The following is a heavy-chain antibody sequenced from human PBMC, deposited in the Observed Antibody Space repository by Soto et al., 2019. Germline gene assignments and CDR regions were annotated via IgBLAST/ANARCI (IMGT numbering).Heavy chain of an antibody. J-gene: IGHJ2*01. CDR1: GGSISSSSYY. CDR2: IYYSGST. V-gene: IGHV4-39*01. Sequence: QLQLQESGPGLVKPSETLSLTCTVSGGSISSSSYYWGWIRQPPGKGLEWIGSIYYSGSTYYNPSLKSRVPISVDTSKNQFSLKLSSVTAADTAVYYCATDLGYCSGGSCYGGHWYFDLWGRGTLVTVSS. D-gene: IGHD2-15*01. CDR3: ATDLGYCSGGSCYGGHWYFDL.